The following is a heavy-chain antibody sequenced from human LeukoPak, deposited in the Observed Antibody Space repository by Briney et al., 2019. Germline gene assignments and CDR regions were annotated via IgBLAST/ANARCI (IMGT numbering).Heavy chain of an antibody. Sequence: GGSLRLSCAASGFTFSSYGMHWVRQAPGKGLEWVAVISCDGSNKYYADSVKGRFTISRDNSKNTLYLQMNSLRAEDTAVYYCAKDVDPFGSGSYVEGFDYWGQGTLVTVSS. CDR2: ISCDGSNK. CDR3: AKDVDPFGSGSYVEGFDY. CDR1: GFTFSSYG. V-gene: IGHV3-30*18. J-gene: IGHJ4*02. D-gene: IGHD3-10*01.